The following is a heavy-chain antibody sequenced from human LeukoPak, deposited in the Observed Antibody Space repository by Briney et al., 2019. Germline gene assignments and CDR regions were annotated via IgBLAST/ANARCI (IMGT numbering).Heavy chain of an antibody. CDR2: ISGSGGST. V-gene: IGHV3-23*01. CDR1: GFTFSSYA. CDR3: AKEYCSSTSCEFAS. Sequence: GGSLRLSCAASGFTFSSYAMSWVRQAPGKGLEWVSAISGSGGSTYYADSVKGRFTISRDNSKNTLYLQIHSLRAEDTAVYYCAKEYCSSTSCEFASWGQGTLVTVSS. J-gene: IGHJ4*02. D-gene: IGHD2-2*01.